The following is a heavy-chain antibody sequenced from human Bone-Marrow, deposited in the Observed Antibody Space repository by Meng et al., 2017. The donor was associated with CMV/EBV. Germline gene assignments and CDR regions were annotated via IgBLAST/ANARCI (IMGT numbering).Heavy chain of an antibody. CDR1: GFTVSSNY. CDR2: IYSGGST. D-gene: IGHD3-3*01. V-gene: IGHV3-53*01. J-gene: IGHJ6*02. Sequence: GESLKISCAASGFTVSSNYMSWVRQAPGKGLEWVSVIYSGGSTYYADSVKGRFTISRDNSKNTLYLQMNSLRAEDTAVYYCAREGITYYDFWSGYYGYYGMDVWGQGTTVTGSS. CDR3: AREGITYYDFWSGYYGYYGMDV.